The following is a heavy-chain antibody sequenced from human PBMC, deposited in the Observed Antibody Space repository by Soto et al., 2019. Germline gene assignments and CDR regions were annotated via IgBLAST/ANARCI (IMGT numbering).Heavy chain of an antibody. Sequence: QVQLVESGGGLVKPGGSLRLSCVVSGFTFSDYYMSWIRQAPGKGLEVISYISSSDTYAFYADSVKGRFTISRDNVNMSLYLLMNSLKADDTAVYYCARSMIRGAHFDYLGQGTLVTVSS. J-gene: IGHJ4*02. V-gene: IGHV3-11*05. CDR1: GFTFSDYY. CDR3: ARSMIRGAHFDY. D-gene: IGHD1-26*01. CDR2: ISSSDTYA.